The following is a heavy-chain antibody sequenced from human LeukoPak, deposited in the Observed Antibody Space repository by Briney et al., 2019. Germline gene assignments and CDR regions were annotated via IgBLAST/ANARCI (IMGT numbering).Heavy chain of an antibody. V-gene: IGHV3-21*01. CDR2: ISSSSNYI. CDR1: GFTFSSYS. Sequence: GGSLRLSCAASGFTFSSYSMNWVRQAPGKGLEWVSSISSSSNYIYYADSVKGRFTISRDNAKNSLHLQMNSLRAEDTAVYYCARGKMGYYGMDVWGQGTTVTVSS. D-gene: IGHD2-8*01. CDR3: ARGKMGYYGMDV. J-gene: IGHJ6*02.